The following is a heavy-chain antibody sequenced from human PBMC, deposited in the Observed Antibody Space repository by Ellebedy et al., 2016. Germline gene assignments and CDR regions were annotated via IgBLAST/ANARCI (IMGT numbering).Heavy chain of an antibody. J-gene: IGHJ6*02. Sequence: GSLRLSCTVSDDSISSYYWSWIRQPAGKALEWIGRVYTGGSTNYNPSLKSRVTMSIDTSKNQFSVRLSSVTAADTALYYCAREVYVAGSHHYGLDVWGQGTTVTVSS. D-gene: IGHD2-8*01. CDR1: DDSISSYY. CDR3: AREVYVAGSHHYGLDV. V-gene: IGHV4-4*07. CDR2: VYTGGST.